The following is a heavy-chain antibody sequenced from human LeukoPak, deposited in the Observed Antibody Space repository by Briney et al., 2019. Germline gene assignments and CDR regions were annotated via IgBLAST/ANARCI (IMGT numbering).Heavy chain of an antibody. CDR2: IHYSGST. Sequence: SETLSLTCTVSGGSISSYYWSRIRQPPGKGPEWIGYIHYSGSTNYNPSLKSRVTISVDTSKNQFSLKLSSVTAADTAVYYCARMSSGWYFDYWGQGTLVTVSS. J-gene: IGHJ4*02. V-gene: IGHV4-59*01. D-gene: IGHD6-25*01. CDR3: ARMSSGWYFDY. CDR1: GGSISSYY.